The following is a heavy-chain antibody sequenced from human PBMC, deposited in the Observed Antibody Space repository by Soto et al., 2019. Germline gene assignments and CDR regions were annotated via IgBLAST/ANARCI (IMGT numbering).Heavy chain of an antibody. D-gene: IGHD3-10*02. CDR2: IKEDGSKK. CDR3: ARDLGLFRFDP. V-gene: IGHV3-7*01. Sequence: EVLLVESGGGLVQPGGSLRLACAASGFTFSRYWINWVRQSPGKGLKWVANIKEDGSKKYYVDSVKGRFTIARDNAKNALYLQMNTLIVEDTAVYYCARDLGLFRFDPWGQGTLVTVYS. CDR1: GFTFSRYW. J-gene: IGHJ5*02.